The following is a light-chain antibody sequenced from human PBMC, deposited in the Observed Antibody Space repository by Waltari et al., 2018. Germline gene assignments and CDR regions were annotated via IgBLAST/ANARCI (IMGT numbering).Light chain of an antibody. CDR2: RPS. V-gene: IGKV4-1*01. CDR3: QQCYTFPYT. J-gene: IGKJ2*01. CDR1: QSLVFSSNNKNY. Sequence: DIVLTQSPDSLAVSLGERATLNCMSSQSLVFSSNNKNYLDWYQQKPGQPPKLLITRPSIRESGVPDRFSGSGSGTDFTLTISSLQAEDVAVYYCQQCYTFPYTFGQGTKLEIK.